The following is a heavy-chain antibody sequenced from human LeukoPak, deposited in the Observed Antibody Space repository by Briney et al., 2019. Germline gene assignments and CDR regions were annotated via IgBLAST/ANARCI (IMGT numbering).Heavy chain of an antibody. Sequence: SETLSLTCAVYGGSFSGYYWSWIRQPPGKGLEWIGEINHSGSTSYNPSLKSRVTISVDTSKNQFSLKLSSVTAADTAVYYCARGRIAVAGNDYWGQGTLVTVSS. D-gene: IGHD6-19*01. J-gene: IGHJ4*02. CDR3: ARGRIAVAGNDY. CDR2: INHSGST. CDR1: GGSFSGYY. V-gene: IGHV4-34*01.